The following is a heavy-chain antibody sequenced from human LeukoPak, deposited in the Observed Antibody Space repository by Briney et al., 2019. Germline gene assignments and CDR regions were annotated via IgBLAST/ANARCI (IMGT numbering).Heavy chain of an antibody. CDR3: ARDGRRLTFFDY. Sequence: GGSLRLSCAASGFTFSSYAMHWVRQAPGKGLEWVAVISDDGRNKYFADSVKGRFTISRDNSKNTLYLQMNSLRAEDTAVYYCARDGRRLTFFDYWGQGTLVTVSS. CDR2: ISDDGRNK. CDR1: GFTFSSYA. V-gene: IGHV3-30*01. D-gene: IGHD4/OR15-4a*01. J-gene: IGHJ4*02.